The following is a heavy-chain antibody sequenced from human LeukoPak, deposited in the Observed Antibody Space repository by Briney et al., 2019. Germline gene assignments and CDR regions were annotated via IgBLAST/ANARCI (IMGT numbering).Heavy chain of an antibody. D-gene: IGHD2-15*01. CDR1: GGSFSGYY. Sequence: LSETLSLTCAVYGGSFSGYYWSWIRQPPGKGLEWIGEINHSGSTNYNPSLKSRVTISVDTSKNQFSLKLSSVTAADTAVYYCAIGAAATEGENWFDPWGQGTLVTVSS. V-gene: IGHV4-34*01. CDR2: INHSGST. CDR3: AIGAAATEGENWFDP. J-gene: IGHJ5*02.